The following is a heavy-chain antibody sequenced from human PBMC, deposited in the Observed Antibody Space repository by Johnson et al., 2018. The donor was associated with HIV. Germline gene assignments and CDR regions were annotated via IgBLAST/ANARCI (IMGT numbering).Heavy chain of an antibody. Sequence: QVQLVESGGGVVQPGRSLRLSCGASGFTFNSYAIHWVRQAPGKGLEWVGVISYDESNNYYADSVKGRFTLSRDNSKSTLFLQMSILRGEDTGVYYCAKSLGQQLVVVDAFDITGQGTMVTVSS. J-gene: IGHJ3*02. CDR3: AKSLGQQLVVVDAFDI. D-gene: IGHD6-13*01. CDR2: ISYDESNN. V-gene: IGHV3-30*14. CDR1: GFTFNSYA.